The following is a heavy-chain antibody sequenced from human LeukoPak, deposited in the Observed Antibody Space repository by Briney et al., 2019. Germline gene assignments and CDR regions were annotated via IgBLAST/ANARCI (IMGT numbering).Heavy chain of an antibody. CDR2: ISAYNGNT. Sequence: ASVEVSCKASGYTFTSYGISWVRQAPGQGVEWMGWISAYNGNTNYAQKLQGRVTMTTDTSTSTAYMELRSLRSDDTAVYYCARTYYYYGDYACDYWGQGTLVTVSS. V-gene: IGHV1-18*01. CDR3: ARTYYYYGDYACDY. CDR1: GYTFTSYG. J-gene: IGHJ4*02. D-gene: IGHD4-17*01.